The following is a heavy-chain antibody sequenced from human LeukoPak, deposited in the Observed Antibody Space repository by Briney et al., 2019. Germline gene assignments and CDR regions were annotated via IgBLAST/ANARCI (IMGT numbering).Heavy chain of an antibody. J-gene: IGHJ3*02. V-gene: IGHV4-59*08. D-gene: IGHD3-3*01. Sequence: SETLSLTCTVSGGSISSYYWSWIRHPPGKGLEWIGYIYYSGSTNYNPSLKSRVTISVDTSKNQFSLKLSSVTAADTAVYYCARRYYDFWSGYYRGGPDAFDIWGQGTMVTVSS. CDR2: IYYSGST. CDR1: GGSISSYY. CDR3: ARRYYDFWSGYYRGGPDAFDI.